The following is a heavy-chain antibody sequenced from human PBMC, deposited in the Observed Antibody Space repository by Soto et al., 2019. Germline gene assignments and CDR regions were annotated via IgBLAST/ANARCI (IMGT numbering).Heavy chain of an antibody. CDR2: ISADASEK. Sequence: QVPLVESGGGVVQPAGSLRLSCAASGLDFSSCIMHWVRQAPGKGLEWVAVISADASEKYYGDSVKGRFTISRDNAENTLVLQLRSLRAGDTAVYYCAKGARYGAFAYFAYWGQGHVLTVSS. CDR3: AKGARYGAFAYFAY. D-gene: IGHD4-17*01. CDR1: GLDFSSCI. V-gene: IGHV3-30*18. J-gene: IGHJ4*02.